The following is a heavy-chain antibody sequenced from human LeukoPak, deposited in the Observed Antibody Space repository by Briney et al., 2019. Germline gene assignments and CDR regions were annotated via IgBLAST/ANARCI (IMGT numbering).Heavy chain of an antibody. CDR3: AKDQRQRYYYYGMDV. D-gene: IGHD6-25*01. CDR2: ISYDGSNK. J-gene: IGHJ6*04. V-gene: IGHV3-30*18. CDR1: GFTFSSYG. Sequence: GRSLRLSCAASGFTFSSYGMHWVRQAPGKGLEWVAFISYDGSNKYYADSVKGRFTISRDNSKNTLYLQMNSLRAEDTAVYYCAKDQRQRYYYYGMDVWGKGTTVTVSS.